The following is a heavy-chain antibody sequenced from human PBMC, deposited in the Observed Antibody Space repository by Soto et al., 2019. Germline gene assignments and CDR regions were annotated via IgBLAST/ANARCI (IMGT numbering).Heavy chain of an antibody. J-gene: IGHJ4*02. CDR1: GGTFSSYA. D-gene: IGHD6-13*01. Sequence: SVKVSCQASGGTFSSYAISWVRQAPGQGLEWMGGIIPIFGTANYAQKFQGRVTITADESTSTAYMELSSLRSEDTAVYYCVASPPSGIAAAGITPALFDYWGQGTLVTVSS. V-gene: IGHV1-69*13. CDR2: IIPIFGTA. CDR3: VASPPSGIAAAGITPALFDY.